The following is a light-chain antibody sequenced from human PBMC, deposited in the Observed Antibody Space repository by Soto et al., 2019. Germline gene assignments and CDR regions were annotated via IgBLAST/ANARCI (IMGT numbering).Light chain of an antibody. J-gene: IGKJ5*01. CDR1: QDISDY. Sequence: DIQMTQSPSSLSASVGDRVTITCRASQDISDYLTWYHQRPGNAPNVLVYGASRLQSGVPSRFSGSGAGTDFSLTIASLQPEDRGTYYCQQRYSNDITFGQRTRLQ. CDR2: GAS. CDR3: QQRYSNDIT. V-gene: IGKV1-39*01.